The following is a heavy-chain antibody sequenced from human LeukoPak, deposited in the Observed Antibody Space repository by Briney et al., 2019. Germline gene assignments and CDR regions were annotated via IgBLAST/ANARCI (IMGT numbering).Heavy chain of an antibody. D-gene: IGHD5-18*01. CDR2: IYYTGAT. V-gene: IGHV4-59*01. Sequence: SETLSLTCTVSGGSISSYYWSWIRLPPGKGLEWIGYIYYTGATYYNPSLKSRVTISLDTSKNQFSLKLSSVTAADAAVYYCARAGYSYDTGYYFDYWAREPWSPSPQ. J-gene: IGHJ4*02. CDR3: ARAGYSYDTGYYFDY. CDR1: GGSISSYY.